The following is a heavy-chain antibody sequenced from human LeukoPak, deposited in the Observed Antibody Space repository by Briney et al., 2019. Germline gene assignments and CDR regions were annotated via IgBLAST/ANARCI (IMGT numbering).Heavy chain of an antibody. CDR2: INPRGGST. CDR1: GYTFTSYY. D-gene: IGHD6-25*01. J-gene: IGHJ4*02. Sequence: ASVKVSCKASGYTFTSYYMHWMRQAPGQGPEWMRIINPRGGSTDYSQKFQDRVTMSSDTSTSTVYMELSSLRSEDTAVYFCARVGVTAATADYWGQGTLVTVSS. V-gene: IGHV1-46*01. CDR3: ARVGVTAATADY.